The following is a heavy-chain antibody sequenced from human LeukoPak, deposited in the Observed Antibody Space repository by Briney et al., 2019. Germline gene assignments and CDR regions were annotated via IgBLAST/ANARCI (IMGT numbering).Heavy chain of an antibody. J-gene: IGHJ4*02. CDR1: GVTFTYSE. V-gene: IGHV3-48*03. D-gene: IGHD2-15*01. Sequence: GGSLRLSCAASGVTFTYSEMNWIRQAPGKGLEWVSYISTSGSNIYYADSVKGRFTISRDNAKNSLYLQMNSLRAEDTAVYYCARHRLLDYWGQGTLVTVSS. CDR2: ISTSGSNI. CDR3: ARHRLLDY.